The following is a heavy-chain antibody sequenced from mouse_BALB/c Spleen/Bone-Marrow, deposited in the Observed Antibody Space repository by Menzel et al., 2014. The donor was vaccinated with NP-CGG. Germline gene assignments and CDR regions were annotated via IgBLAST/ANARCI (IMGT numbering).Heavy chain of an antibody. CDR3: ARKGYGSSYAWFAY. CDR2: INPNNGGT. D-gene: IGHD1-1*01. J-gene: IGHJ3*01. Sequence: VQLKESGPELVKPGASVKISCKTSGYTFTEHTMHWVEQSHGKSLEWIGGINPNNGGTSYNQKFKGKATLTVDKSSSTAYMELRSLTSDDSAVYYCARKGYGSSYAWFAYWGQGTLVTVSA. V-gene: IGHV1-18*01. CDR1: GYTFTEHT.